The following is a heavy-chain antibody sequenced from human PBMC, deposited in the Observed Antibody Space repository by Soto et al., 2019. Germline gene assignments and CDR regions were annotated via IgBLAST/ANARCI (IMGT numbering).Heavy chain of an antibody. Sequence: SETLSLTCGVSGGSLSGATYSWNWIRQPPGRGLEWIGYIFPSGTTYYNPSLKSRVTISIDVSKNQFSLSLRSLTAADTAVYYCARSREFDYWSQGTLVTVSS. CDR2: IFPSGTT. CDR1: GGSLSGATYS. J-gene: IGHJ4*02. V-gene: IGHV4-30-2*01. CDR3: ARSREFDY.